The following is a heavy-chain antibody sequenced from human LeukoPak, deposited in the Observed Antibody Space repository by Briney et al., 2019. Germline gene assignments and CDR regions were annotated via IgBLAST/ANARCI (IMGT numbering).Heavy chain of an antibody. CDR1: GGSISSYY. V-gene: IGHV4-59*01. CDR2: IYYSGST. CDR3: PGDRHDFWSGYDY. D-gene: IGHD3-3*01. J-gene: IGHJ4*02. Sequence: SETLSLTCTVSGGSISSYYWSWIRQPPGKGLEWIGDIYYSGSTNYNPSLKSRVTISVDTSKNQFSLKLSSVTAADTAVHYCPGDRHDFWSGYDYWGQGTLVTVSS.